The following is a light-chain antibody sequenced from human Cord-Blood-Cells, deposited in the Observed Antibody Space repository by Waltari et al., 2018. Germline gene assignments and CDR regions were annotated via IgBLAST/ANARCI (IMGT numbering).Light chain of an antibody. V-gene: IGLV2-23*01. CDR1: SSDVGSYNL. CDR3: CSYAGSSTWV. J-gene: IGLJ3*02. Sequence: QSALTQPASVSGSPGQSITFSCTGTSSDVGSYNLVSWYQQHPGKAPKLMIYEGSKRPSGVSNRFSGSESGNTASLTISGLQAEDEADYYCCSYAGSSTWVFGGGTKLTVL. CDR2: EGS.